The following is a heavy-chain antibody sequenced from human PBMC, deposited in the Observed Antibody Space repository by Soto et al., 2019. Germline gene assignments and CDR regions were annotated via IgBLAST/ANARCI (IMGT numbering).Heavy chain of an antibody. Sequence: QVQLVQSGAEVKKPGSSVKVSCKASGGTFSSYAISWVRQAPGQGLEWMGGIIPIFGTANYAQKFQGRVTITADESTSTAYMELSSLRAEDTAVYYCARVPYCGGDCYLSYFDYWGQGTLVTVSS. D-gene: IGHD2-21*02. J-gene: IGHJ4*02. CDR1: GGTFSSYA. CDR3: ARVPYCGGDCYLSYFDY. V-gene: IGHV1-69*12. CDR2: IIPIFGTA.